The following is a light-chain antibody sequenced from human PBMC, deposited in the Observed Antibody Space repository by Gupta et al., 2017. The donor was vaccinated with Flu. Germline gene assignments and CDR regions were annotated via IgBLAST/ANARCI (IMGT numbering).Light chain of an antibody. CDR3: RRGEDWPWA. CDR1: QGLGYRDGNTY. V-gene: IGKV2-30*01. Sequence: VSLGQPASIAGRSSQGLGYRDGNTYLNGFQERRGQSPRRLIYQGAYRESGVPDRVRGSGAGTNFRLKIRRVEAEDVGIYCCRRGEDWPWAFGQGTTVEI. CDR2: QGA. J-gene: IGKJ1*01.